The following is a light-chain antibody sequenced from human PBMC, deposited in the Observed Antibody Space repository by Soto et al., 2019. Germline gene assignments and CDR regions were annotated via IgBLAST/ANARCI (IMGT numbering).Light chain of an antibody. CDR3: CSYAGTYTFVL. CDR1: SSDVGGYNY. CDR2: DVS. J-gene: IGLJ2*01. V-gene: IGLV2-11*01. Sequence: QSVLTQPRSVSGSPGQSVAISCTGTSSDVGGYNYVSWYQHHPGKAPKLMIYDVSKRPSGVPDRFSVSKSGITASLTISGLQAEDEADYYCCSYAGTYTFVLFGGGTKLTVL.